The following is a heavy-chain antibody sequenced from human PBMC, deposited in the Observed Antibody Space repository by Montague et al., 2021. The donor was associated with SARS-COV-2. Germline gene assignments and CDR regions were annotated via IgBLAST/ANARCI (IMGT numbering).Heavy chain of an antibody. Sequence: SETLSLTCAVSDGSISSPNWWNWVRQPPGTGLEWTGEIYYTGNTNYNPSLKSRVTIFIDKSKNHFSLQLSSVTAADTAVYYCARGGTYHYGMDVWGQGTTVAVSS. J-gene: IGHJ6*02. CDR3: ARGGTYHYGMDV. CDR1: DGSISSPNW. CDR2: IYYTGNT. V-gene: IGHV4-4*02. D-gene: IGHD3-16*01.